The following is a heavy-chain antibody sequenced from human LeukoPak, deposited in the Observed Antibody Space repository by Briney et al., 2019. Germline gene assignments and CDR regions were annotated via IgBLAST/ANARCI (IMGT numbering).Heavy chain of an antibody. CDR1: GFNFTTYG. D-gene: IGHD3/OR15-3a*01. Sequence: GSLRLSCAESGFNFTTYGMHWVRQAPGKGLEWVALVWYDGTIKYYADSVKGRFTISRDNSKNTLFLQMSSLRAEDTALYYCARGGRGASNWTPYNWFDPWGQGTLVTVSS. CDR2: VWYDGTIK. CDR3: ARGGRGASNWTPYNWFDP. V-gene: IGHV3-33*01. J-gene: IGHJ5*02.